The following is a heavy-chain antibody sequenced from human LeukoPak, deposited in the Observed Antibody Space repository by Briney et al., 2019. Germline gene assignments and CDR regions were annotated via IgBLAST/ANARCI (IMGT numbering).Heavy chain of an antibody. J-gene: IGHJ4*02. CDR1: GGSFSGYY. V-gene: IGHV4-59*01. Sequence: SETLSLTCAVYGGSFSGYYWSWIRQPPGKGLEWIGYIYYRVTSDYNPSLKSRVTMSVDMFTRQISLKLSSVTAADTAVYYCARAVGGDGSGSLWGPGTLVTVSS. D-gene: IGHD3-10*01. CDR2: IYYRVTS. CDR3: ARAVGGDGSGSL.